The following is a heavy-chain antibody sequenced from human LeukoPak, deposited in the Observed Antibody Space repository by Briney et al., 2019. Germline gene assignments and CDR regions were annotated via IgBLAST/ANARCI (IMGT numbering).Heavy chain of an antibody. Sequence: GRSLRLSCAASGFTFSSYAMHWVRQAPGKGLEWVAVISYDGSNKYYADSVKGRFTISRDNDKNTLYLQMKSLRAEDTAVYYCAREAGGRELEWGQGTLVTVSS. CDR2: ISYDGSNK. CDR1: GFTFSSYA. V-gene: IGHV3-30-3*01. D-gene: IGHD6-13*01. CDR3: AREAGGRELE. J-gene: IGHJ4*02.